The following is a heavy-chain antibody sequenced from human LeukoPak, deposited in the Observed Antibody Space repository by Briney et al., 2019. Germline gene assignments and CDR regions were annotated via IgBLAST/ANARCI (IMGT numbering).Heavy chain of an antibody. J-gene: IGHJ4*02. V-gene: IGHV3-23*01. CDR1: RFSFSSYA. D-gene: IGHD6-19*01. CDR2: ISGTIGDT. Sequence: GGSLRLSCKASRFSFSSYAMTWVRHAPGQGLEWVAAISGTIGDTYYSESVRGRFTISRDNSKNKLYLQLSSLRAEDTAVYYCAKVWVAVAGLVDYFDAGGQGTLVTVS. CDR3: AKVWVAVAGLVDYFDA.